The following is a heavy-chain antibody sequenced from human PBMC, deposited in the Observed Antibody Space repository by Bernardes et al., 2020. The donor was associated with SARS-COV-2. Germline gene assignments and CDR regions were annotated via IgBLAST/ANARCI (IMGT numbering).Heavy chain of an antibody. Sequence: GGSLRLSCAASGFIFSSYSMYWVRQTPGKGLEWISHIGPSSRDISCADSVKGRFTTSRDDAKNSLYLQMNSLTAEDTAVYYCARRLIVEARAGLDQWGQGTLVTVSS. V-gene: IGHV3-21*05. CDR3: ARRLIVEARAGLDQ. CDR1: GFIFSSYS. CDR2: IGPSSRDI. J-gene: IGHJ4*02. D-gene: IGHD1-1*01.